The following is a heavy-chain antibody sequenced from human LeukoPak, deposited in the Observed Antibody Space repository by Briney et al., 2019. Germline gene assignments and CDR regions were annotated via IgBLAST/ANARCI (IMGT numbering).Heavy chain of an antibody. V-gene: IGHV3-21*01. D-gene: IGHD3-22*01. CDR1: GFTFSSYG. Sequence: GGSLRLSCAASGFTFSSYGMHWVRQAPGKGLEWVSSISSSSSYIYYADSVKGRFTISRDNAKNSLYLQMNSLRAEDTAVYYCARSNHYYDSSGYFRWGQGTLVTVSS. CDR2: ISSSSSYI. J-gene: IGHJ4*02. CDR3: ARSNHYYDSSGYFR.